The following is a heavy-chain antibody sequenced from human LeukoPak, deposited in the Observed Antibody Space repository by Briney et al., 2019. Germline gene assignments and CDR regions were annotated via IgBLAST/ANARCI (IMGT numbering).Heavy chain of an antibody. J-gene: IGHJ4*02. V-gene: IGHV3-30*02. CDR3: AKVPTVTTSWAVWDY. Sequence: GGSLRLSCAASGFTFSSYGMHWVRQAPGKGLEWVAFIRFDGSNKYYADSVKGRFTISRDNSKNTLFLQVNSLRAEDTAVYYCAKVPTVTTSWAVWDYWGQGTLVTVSS. D-gene: IGHD4-17*01. CDR2: IRFDGSNK. CDR1: GFTFSSYG.